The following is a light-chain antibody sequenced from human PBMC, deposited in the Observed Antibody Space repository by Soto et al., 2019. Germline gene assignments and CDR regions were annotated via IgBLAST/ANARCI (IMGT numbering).Light chain of an antibody. J-gene: IGKJ5*01. V-gene: IGKV1-16*02. CDR2: AAS. CDR3: QQYNSYPIT. Sequence: DIQMTQSPSSLSASVGDRVTITCRASQSISSYLNLYHQKPGKAPKLLLYAASSLQSGVPSKFSGSGSGTDFTLTISSLQPEDFATYYCQQYNSYPITFGQGTRLEIK. CDR1: QSISSY.